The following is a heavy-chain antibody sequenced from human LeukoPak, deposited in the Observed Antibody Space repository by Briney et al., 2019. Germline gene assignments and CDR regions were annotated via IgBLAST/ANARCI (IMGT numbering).Heavy chain of an antibody. D-gene: IGHD4-17*01. V-gene: IGHV4-30-2*01. CDR2: IYHSGST. Sequence: PSETLSLTCAVSGGSISSGGYSWSWIRQPPGKGLEWIGYIYHSGSTYYNPSLKSRVTISVDRSKNQFSLKLSSVTAADTAVYYCARSLYGDYHVYWWYFDLWGRGTLVTVSS. CDR1: GGSISSGGYS. CDR3: ARSLYGDYHVYWWYFDL. J-gene: IGHJ2*01.